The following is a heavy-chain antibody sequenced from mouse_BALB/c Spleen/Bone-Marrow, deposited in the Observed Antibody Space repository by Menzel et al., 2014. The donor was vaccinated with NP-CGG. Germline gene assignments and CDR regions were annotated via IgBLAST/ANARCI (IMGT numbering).Heavy chain of an antibody. CDR3: ASGNYYAMDY. D-gene: IGHD1-1*01. V-gene: IGHV5-6*01. CDR2: ISSGGSYT. Sequence: DVQLVESGGDLAKPGGSLKLSCAASGFTFSSYGMSWVRQTPDKRLEWVATISSGGSYTYYPDSVKGRFTISRDNAKNTLYLQMSSLKSEDTAMYYCASGNYYAMDYWGQGTSVTVSS. CDR1: GFTFSSYG. J-gene: IGHJ4*01.